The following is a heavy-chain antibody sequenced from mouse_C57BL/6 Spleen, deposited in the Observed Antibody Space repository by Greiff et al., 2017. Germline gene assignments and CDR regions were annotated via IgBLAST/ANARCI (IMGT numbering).Heavy chain of an antibody. Sequence: VQLQQPGADLVMPGASLKLSCTASGYTFTSYWMHWVHQRPGQGLEWIGGIDPSDSYTNYNQQFKGKSTLTVDKSSRTSYMQLSSLTSEDSAVYYCARGVVPPMDDWGQGTSVTVSS. V-gene: IGHV1-69*01. CDR1: GYTFTSYW. J-gene: IGHJ4*01. D-gene: IGHD1-1*01. CDR2: IDPSDSYT. CDR3: ARGVVPPMDD.